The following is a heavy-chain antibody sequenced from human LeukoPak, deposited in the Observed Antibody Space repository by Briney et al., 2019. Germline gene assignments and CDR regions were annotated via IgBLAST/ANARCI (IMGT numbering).Heavy chain of an antibody. D-gene: IGHD6-13*01. CDR3: AREGIATAGPFDP. CDR2: INQSGST. CDR1: GGSFSDYY. Sequence: SETLSPTCAVYGGSFSDYYWSWIRQPPGKGLEWSGEINQSGSTNYHPSLKSRVTISVATSRNQFSLKLSSVTAADTAVYYCAREGIATAGPFDPWGQGTLVTVSS. V-gene: IGHV4-34*01. J-gene: IGHJ5*02.